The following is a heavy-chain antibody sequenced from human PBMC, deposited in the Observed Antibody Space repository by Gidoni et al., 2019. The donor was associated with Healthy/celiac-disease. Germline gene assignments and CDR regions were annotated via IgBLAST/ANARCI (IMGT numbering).Heavy chain of an antibody. V-gene: IGHV3-23*01. Sequence: EVQLLESGGGLVQQGGSLRLACAASGFTFSSYAMSWVRQAPGKGLEWVSAISGSGSSTYYAASVKGRFTISRDNSKNTLFLQMNSLRAEETAIYYCARVVPAAIWGQGTLVTVSS. D-gene: IGHD2-2*01. CDR2: ISGSGSST. CDR1: GFTFSSYA. J-gene: IGHJ4*02. CDR3: ARVVPAAI.